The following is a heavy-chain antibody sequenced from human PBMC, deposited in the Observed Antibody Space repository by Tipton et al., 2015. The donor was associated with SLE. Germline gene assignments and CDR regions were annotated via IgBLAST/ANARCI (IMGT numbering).Heavy chain of an antibody. D-gene: IGHD1-26*01. CDR2: IYSSGST. V-gene: IGHV4-61*02. Sequence: LRLSCTVSGASISSGSYHWAWIRQPAGKGLEWIGRIYSSGSTNENLSLKSRVSISKDTSKNQFSLKLSSVTAADTAVYYCAREATYSGSYYNWFDSWGQGTLVTVSP. CDR1: GASISSGSYH. J-gene: IGHJ5*02. CDR3: AREATYSGSYYNWFDS.